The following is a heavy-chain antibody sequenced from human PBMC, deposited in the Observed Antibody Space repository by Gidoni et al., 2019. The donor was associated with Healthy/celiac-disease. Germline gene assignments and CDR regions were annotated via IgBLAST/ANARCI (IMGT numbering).Heavy chain of an antibody. CDR1: GGTCSGYY. D-gene: IGHD6-13*01. CDR3: ARGGNRYSSSWYRRSAFDI. CDR2: INHSGST. Sequence: QVQLQQWGAGLLKPSETVSLTSAVYGGTCSGYYWSWIRQPPGKGLEWIGEINHSGSTNYNPSLKSRVTISVDTSKNQFSLTLSSLTAADTAVYYCARGGNRYSSSWYRRSAFDIWGQGTMVTVSS. V-gene: IGHV4-34*01. J-gene: IGHJ3*02.